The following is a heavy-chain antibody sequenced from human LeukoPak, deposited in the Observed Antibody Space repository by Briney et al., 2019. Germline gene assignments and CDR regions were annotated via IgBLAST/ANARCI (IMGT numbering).Heavy chain of an antibody. CDR2: ISSSGSTI. D-gene: IGHD3-10*01. Sequence: GGSLRLSCAASGFTFSSYEMNWVRQAPGKGLEWVSYISSSGSTIYYADSVKGRFTISRDHAKNSLYLQMNSLRAEDTAVYYCARDVQPYGSGSYYTYYYGMDVWGKGTTVTVSS. CDR1: GFTFSSYE. CDR3: ARDVQPYGSGSYYTYYYGMDV. V-gene: IGHV3-48*03. J-gene: IGHJ6*04.